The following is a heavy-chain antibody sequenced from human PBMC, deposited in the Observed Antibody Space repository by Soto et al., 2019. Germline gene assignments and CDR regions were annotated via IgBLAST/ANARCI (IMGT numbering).Heavy chain of an antibody. CDR1: GYTFTSYG. D-gene: IGHD3-16*02. Sequence: ASVKVSCKASGYTFTSYGISWLRQAPGQGLEWMGWISAYNGNTNYAQKLQGRVTMTTDTSTSTAYMELRSLRSDDTAVYYCARGPSYDYVWGSYRYGGDDAFDIWGQGTMVTVS. V-gene: IGHV1-18*04. CDR2: ISAYNGNT. CDR3: ARGPSYDYVWGSYRYGGDDAFDI. J-gene: IGHJ3*02.